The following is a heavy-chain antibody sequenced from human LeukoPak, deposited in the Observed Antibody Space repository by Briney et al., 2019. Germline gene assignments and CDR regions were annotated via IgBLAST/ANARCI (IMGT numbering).Heavy chain of an antibody. V-gene: IGHV3-7*05. CDR1: GFTFSSYW. J-gene: IGHJ4*02. CDR3: TRDRSGQE. Sequence: GGSLRLSCAAPGFTFSSYWMSWVRQAPGKGLQWVANIKQDGSEKYYVDSVKGRFTISRDNAKNSLYLQMNSLRAEDTAVYYCTRDRSGQEWGQGTLVTVSS. CDR2: IKQDGSEK. D-gene: IGHD1-1*01.